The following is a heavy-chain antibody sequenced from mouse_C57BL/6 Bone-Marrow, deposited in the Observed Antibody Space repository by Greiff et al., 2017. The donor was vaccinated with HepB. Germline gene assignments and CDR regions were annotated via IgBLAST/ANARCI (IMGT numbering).Heavy chain of an antibody. V-gene: IGHV1-64*01. Sequence: VQLQQSGAELVKPGASVKLSCKASGYTFTSYWMHWVKQRPGQGLEWIGMIHPNSGSTNYNEKFKSKATLTVDKSSSTAYMQLSSLTSADSAVYYCARRGYYAMDYWGQGTSVTVSS. CDR2: IHPNSGST. CDR1: GYTFTSYW. CDR3: ARRGYYAMDY. J-gene: IGHJ4*01.